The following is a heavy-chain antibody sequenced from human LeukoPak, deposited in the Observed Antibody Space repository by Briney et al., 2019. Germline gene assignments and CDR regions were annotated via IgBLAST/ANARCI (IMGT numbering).Heavy chain of an antibody. CDR2: INPDGSEK. J-gene: IGHJ4*02. V-gene: IGHV3-7*04. D-gene: IGHD2-2*01. Sequence: TGGSLSLSCAASGFTFSNYWMSWVRQSAGKGLEWVGNINPDGSEKYSVDSLKGRFTISRDNAKNSLFLQMNSLRVEDTAVYYCARVRYCSGTSCYSADYWGQGTLVSVSS. CDR1: GFTFSNYW. CDR3: ARVRYCSGTSCYSADY.